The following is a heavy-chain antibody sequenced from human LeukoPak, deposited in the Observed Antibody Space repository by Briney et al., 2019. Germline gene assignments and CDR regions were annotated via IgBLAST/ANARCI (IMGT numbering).Heavy chain of an antibody. Sequence: PSETLSPTCTVSGGSISSGSYYWSWIRQPAGKGLEWIGRIYTSGSTNYNPSLKSRVTISVDTSKNQFSLKLSSVTAADTAVYYCAGRGGDPLSFDYWGQGTLVTVSS. J-gene: IGHJ4*02. CDR1: GGSISSGSYY. CDR2: IYTSGST. CDR3: AGRGGDPLSFDY. D-gene: IGHD3-16*01. V-gene: IGHV4-61*02.